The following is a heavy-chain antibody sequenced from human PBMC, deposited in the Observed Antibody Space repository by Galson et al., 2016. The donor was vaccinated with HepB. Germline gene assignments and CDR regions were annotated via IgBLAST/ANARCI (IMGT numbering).Heavy chain of an antibody. J-gene: IGHJ5*02. CDR3: VRDASGRYRNDGWFDP. D-gene: IGHD3-16*02. Sequence: SLRLSCAASGFTFSRNWMSWVRQAPGKGLEWVANIKRDGSDKSYVDSVKGRFTISRDNAKNSLYLQMDSLRAEDTAVYYCVRDASGRYRNDGWFDPWGQGTQVIVSS. CDR2: IKRDGSDK. CDR1: GFTFSRNW. V-gene: IGHV3-7*03.